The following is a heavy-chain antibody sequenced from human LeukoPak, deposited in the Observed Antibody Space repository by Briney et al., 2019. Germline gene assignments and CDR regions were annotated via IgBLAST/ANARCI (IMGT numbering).Heavy chain of an antibody. Sequence: SETLSLTCTVSGGSISDSSYYWGWIRQPPGKGLEWIGTIFYSGSAYYSPSLRSRVTMFVDTSKNQFSLKLSSVTAADTAVYYCARRGGYYGSGRTYWFDPWGLGTLVTVSS. V-gene: IGHV4-39*01. J-gene: IGHJ5*02. CDR1: GGSISDSSYY. CDR3: ARRGGYYGSGRTYWFDP. CDR2: IFYSGSA. D-gene: IGHD3-10*01.